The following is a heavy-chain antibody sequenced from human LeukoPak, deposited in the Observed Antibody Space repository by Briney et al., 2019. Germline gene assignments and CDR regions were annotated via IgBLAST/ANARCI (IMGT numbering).Heavy chain of an antibody. D-gene: IGHD3-22*01. CDR1: GYTFTSYD. CDR2: MNPNSGNT. J-gene: IGHJ4*02. V-gene: IGHV1-8*01. CDR3: ARGALNDYYDSSGYSFDY. Sequence: ASVKVSCKASGYTFTSYDINWVRQATGQGLEWMGWMNPNSGNTGYAQKFQGRVTMTRNTSISTAYMELSSLRSEDTAVYYCARGALNDYYDSSGYSFDYWGQGTLVTVSS.